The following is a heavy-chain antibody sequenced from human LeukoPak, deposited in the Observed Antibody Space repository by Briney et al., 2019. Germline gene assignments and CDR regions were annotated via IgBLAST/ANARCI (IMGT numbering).Heavy chain of an antibody. CDR2: IKQDGSEK. D-gene: IGHD5-12*01. CDR3: AKEGGGYDLGHWYFDL. Sequence: GGSLRLSCAASGFTFSMYWMSWVRQPPGKGLEWVANIKQDGSEKYYVDSVKGRFTISRDNAKNSLYLQMNSLRAEDTAVYYCAKEGGGYDLGHWYFDLWGRGTLVTVSS. J-gene: IGHJ2*01. V-gene: IGHV3-7*03. CDR1: GFTFSMYW.